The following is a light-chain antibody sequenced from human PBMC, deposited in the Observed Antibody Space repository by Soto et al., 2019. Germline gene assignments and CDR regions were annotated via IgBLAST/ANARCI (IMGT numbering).Light chain of an antibody. Sequence: QSALTQPASVYGSPGQSITISCTGTSSDVGGYNYVSWYQQHPGKAPKLMISDVSNRPSGVSNRFSGSKSGNTASLTISGLQAEDEADYYCSSYTGSSTPLVCGGGTKRTVL. CDR3: SSYTGSSTPLV. V-gene: IGLV2-14*01. J-gene: IGLJ2*01. CDR1: SSDVGGYNY. CDR2: DVS.